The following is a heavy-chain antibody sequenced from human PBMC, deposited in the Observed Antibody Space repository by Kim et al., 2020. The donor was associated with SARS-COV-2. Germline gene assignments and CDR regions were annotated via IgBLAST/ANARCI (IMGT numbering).Heavy chain of an antibody. V-gene: IGHV3-11*06. J-gene: IGHJ3*02. Sequence: DPVKGPSTISRDNAKNSLYLQMNSLRAEDTAVYFCARDYYGSGSLDAFDIWGQGTMVTVSS. CDR3: ARDYYGSGSLDAFDI. D-gene: IGHD3-10*01.